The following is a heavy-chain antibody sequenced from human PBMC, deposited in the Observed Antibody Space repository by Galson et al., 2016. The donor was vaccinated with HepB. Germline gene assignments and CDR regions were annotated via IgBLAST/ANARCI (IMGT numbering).Heavy chain of an antibody. D-gene: IGHD2-2*01. CDR2: VKYDGSEK. CDR1: GFSLSSYW. Sequence: SLRLSCAASGFSLSSYWMSWVRQAPGKGLEWVANVKYDGSEKYYVDSVKGRFTISRDNAKNSLYLQMNSLRAEDTAVYYCAKSKCKVESSTSCHRGDYYCHGMDVWGQGTTVTVSS. CDR3: AKSKCKVESSTSCHRGDYYCHGMDV. J-gene: IGHJ6*02. V-gene: IGHV3-7*01.